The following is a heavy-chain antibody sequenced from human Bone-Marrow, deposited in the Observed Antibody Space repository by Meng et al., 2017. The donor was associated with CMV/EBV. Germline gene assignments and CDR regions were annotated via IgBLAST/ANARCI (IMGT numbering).Heavy chain of an antibody. CDR2: IIPIFGTI. CDR1: GGYFSSYV. V-gene: IGHV1-69*13. J-gene: IGHJ6*02. D-gene: IGHD2-15*01. CDR3: ARGGYCSGSSCYSVYYSYGLDV. Sequence: SVKVSCKSSGGYFSSYVISWMRQAPGQGLEWMGGIIPIFGTINYAERFQGRVTINADASTSTAYMELSSLTSEDTAGYYCARGGYCSGSSCYSVYYSYGLDVWGQGTTVTVSS.